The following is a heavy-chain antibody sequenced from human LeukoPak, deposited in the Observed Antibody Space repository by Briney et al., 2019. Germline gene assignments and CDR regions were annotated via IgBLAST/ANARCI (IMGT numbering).Heavy chain of an antibody. Sequence: GGSLRLSCAASGLTFSSYGMHWVRQAPGKGLEWVAVIWYDGSDKYYTDSVKGRFTISRDNSKNTLYLQMNSLRAEDTAIYYCARAGDAFDIWGQGTMVTVSS. CDR3: ARAGDAFDI. J-gene: IGHJ3*02. V-gene: IGHV3-33*01. CDR1: GLTFSSYG. CDR2: IWYDGSDK.